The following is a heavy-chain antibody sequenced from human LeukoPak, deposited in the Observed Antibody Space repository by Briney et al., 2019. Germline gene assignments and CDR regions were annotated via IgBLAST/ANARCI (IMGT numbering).Heavy chain of an antibody. V-gene: IGHV5-10-1*01. D-gene: IGHD1-26*01. CDR2: IDPTDSYT. CDR1: GYSLTTYW. J-gene: IGHJ4*02. Sequence: GESLKISCKGSGYSLTTYWISGVGQMPGKGLEWMGRIDPTDSYTSYSPTFQGHVTISADNSITTVYLQWSSLKASDTAMYYCARHGSVSHYYSYYGGQGTLVAVSA. CDR3: ARHGSVSHYYSYY.